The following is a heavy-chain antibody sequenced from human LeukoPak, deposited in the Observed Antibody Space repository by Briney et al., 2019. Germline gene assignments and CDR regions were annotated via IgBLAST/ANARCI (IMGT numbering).Heavy chain of an antibody. D-gene: IGHD1-26*01. J-gene: IGHJ5*02. Sequence: GESLKISCEASGHSFTNHWIGWVRQMPGKGLEWMGIINLGDSDTKYSPSFQGQVTTSLDKSISTAYLQWRSLKASDTAMYYCARRRYSGSPNWFDPWGQGTLVTVSS. CDR3: ARRRYSGSPNWFDP. V-gene: IGHV5-51*01. CDR1: GHSFTNHW. CDR2: INLGDSDT.